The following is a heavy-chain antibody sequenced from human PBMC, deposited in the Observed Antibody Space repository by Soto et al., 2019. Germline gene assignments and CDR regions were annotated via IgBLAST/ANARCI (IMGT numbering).Heavy chain of an antibody. CDR1: GDTFSTYT. V-gene: IGHV1-69*12. CDR3: AREGLVLVPTTVNSDYYYSAMDV. CDR2: IIPRSATS. D-gene: IGHD2-2*01. Sequence: QVQLVQSGAEVKKPGSSVKVSCKASGDTFSTYTITWMRQAPGQGLEWMGGIIPRSATSNYAQKFQGRVTITADESTNTAXXXLXXLRSEDTAVYYCAREGLVLVPTTVNSDYYYSAMDVWGQGTTVTVSS. J-gene: IGHJ6*02.